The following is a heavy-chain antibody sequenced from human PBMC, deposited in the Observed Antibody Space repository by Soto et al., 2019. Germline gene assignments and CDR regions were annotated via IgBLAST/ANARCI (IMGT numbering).Heavy chain of an antibody. CDR3: ARRYGGTFDY. CDR2: IHNSGSP. V-gene: IGHV4-30-4*01. J-gene: IGHJ4*02. Sequence: PSETLSLTCSVSGASIYNGGYFWSWIRQPPGKGLEWIGHIHNSGSPYNNPSLKSRVTISADTSKNQFSLKLSSVTAADTAVYYCARRYGGTFDYSGQGTLVTVSS. D-gene: IGHD2-15*01. CDR1: GASIYNGGYF.